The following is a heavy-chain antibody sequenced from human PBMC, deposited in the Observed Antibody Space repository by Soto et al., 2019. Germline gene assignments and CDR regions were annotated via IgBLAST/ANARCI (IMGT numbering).Heavy chain of an antibody. CDR1: GFTFGDYA. J-gene: IGHJ4*02. CDR2: IRSRAYGVTT. CDR3: ARDFLKDLIVDYFDS. Sequence: GGSLRLSCISSGFTFGDYAMSWLRQGPGKGLEWVGFIRSRAYGVTTDYATSVKGRFTISRDDSKGIAYLQMNSLRAEDTAVYYCARDFLKDLIVDYFDSWGQGTLVTVSS. V-gene: IGHV3-49*03. D-gene: IGHD2-15*01.